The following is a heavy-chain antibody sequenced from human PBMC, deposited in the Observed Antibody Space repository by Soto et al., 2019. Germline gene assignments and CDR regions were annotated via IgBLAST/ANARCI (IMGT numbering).Heavy chain of an antibody. CDR1: GFTFIDYP. CDR3: AKVGPYGDFLSAFDL. J-gene: IGHJ3*01. D-gene: IGHD3-10*01. V-gene: IGHV3-30*18. Sequence: QVQLVESGGGVVQPGTSLRLSFAASGFTFIDYPLHWFRQAPGKGREWLAVGSDDNSIEHYEDSVRGRFTISRDNAKNTLDLQLNSLRSDDTAVYFCAKVGPYGDFLSAFDLWGQGTMVTVSS. CDR2: GSDDNSIE.